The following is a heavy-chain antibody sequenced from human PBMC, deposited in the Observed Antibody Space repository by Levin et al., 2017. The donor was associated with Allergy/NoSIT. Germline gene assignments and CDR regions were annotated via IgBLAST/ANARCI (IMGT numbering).Heavy chain of an antibody. V-gene: IGHV3-33*01. J-gene: IGHJ3*02. CDR3: ASSARITIFGAPDAFDI. CDR1: GFTFSSYG. CDR2: IWYDGSNK. D-gene: IGHD3-3*01. Sequence: GGSLRLSCAASGFTFSSYGMHWVRQAPGKGLEWVAVIWYDGSNKYYADSVKGRFTISRDNSKNTLYLQMNSLRAEDTAVYYCASSARITIFGAPDAFDIWGQGTMVTVSS.